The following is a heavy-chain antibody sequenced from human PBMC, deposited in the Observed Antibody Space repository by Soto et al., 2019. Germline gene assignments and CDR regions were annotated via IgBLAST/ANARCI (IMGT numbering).Heavy chain of an antibody. V-gene: IGHV4-34*01. J-gene: IGHJ6*02. D-gene: IGHD2-2*01. CDR1: GGSFSGYY. CDR3: ASEEVPALYYYYRTDV. Sequence: PWETLSLTCAVYGGSFSGYYWSWIRQPPGKGLEWIGEINHSGSTNYNPSLKSRVTISVDTSKHQFSLKLSPVTAADTAVYYCASEEVPALYYYYRTDVWGQGTTVPVSS. CDR2: INHSGST.